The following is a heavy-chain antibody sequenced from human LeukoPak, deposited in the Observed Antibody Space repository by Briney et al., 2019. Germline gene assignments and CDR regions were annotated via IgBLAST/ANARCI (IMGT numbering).Heavy chain of an antibody. Sequence: SGPTLVKPTQTLTLTCTFSGFSLSTSGVGVGWIRQPPGKALEWLALIYWDDDKRYSPSLKSRLTITKDTSKNQVVLTMTNMDPVDTATYYRAHRSDYYGSGSFNWFDPWGQGTLVTVSS. J-gene: IGHJ5*02. V-gene: IGHV2-5*02. CDR2: IYWDDDK. D-gene: IGHD3-10*01. CDR3: AHRSDYYGSGSFNWFDP. CDR1: GFSLSTSGVG.